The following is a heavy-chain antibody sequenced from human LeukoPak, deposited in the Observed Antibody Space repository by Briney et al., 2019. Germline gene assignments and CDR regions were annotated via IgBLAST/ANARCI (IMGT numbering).Heavy chain of an antibody. D-gene: IGHD2-21*01. CDR1: GGSISSSTYY. CDR2: IYYSGTT. V-gene: IGHV4-39*01. Sequence: SETLSLTCTVSGGSISSSTYYWAWVRQPPGKGLEWIASIYYSGTTYYNPSLKSRVTISLDTSRNQFSLKLSSVTATDTAVYYCARHGSIFNWGQGTLVIVSS. CDR3: ARHGSIFN. J-gene: IGHJ4*02.